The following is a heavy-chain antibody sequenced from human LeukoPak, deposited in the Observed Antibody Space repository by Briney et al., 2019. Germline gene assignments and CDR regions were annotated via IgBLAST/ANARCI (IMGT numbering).Heavy chain of an antibody. CDR1: GGSISSYY. CDR3: ARWGGDYGLSYYYYMDV. D-gene: IGHD4-17*01. CDR2: IYYSGST. V-gene: IGHV4-59*01. J-gene: IGHJ6*03. Sequence: PSETLSLTCTVSGGSISSYYWSWIRQPPGKGLEWIGYIYYSGSTNYNPSLKSRVTISVDTSKNQFSLKLSSVTAADTAVYYCARWGGDYGLSYYYYMDVWGKGTTVTISS.